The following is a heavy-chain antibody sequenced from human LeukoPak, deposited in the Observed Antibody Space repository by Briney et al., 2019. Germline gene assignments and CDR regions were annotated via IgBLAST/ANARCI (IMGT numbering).Heavy chain of an antibody. CDR3: VRGPDHAKVGY. J-gene: IGHJ4*02. CDR2: INHSGIS. V-gene: IGHV4-34*01. CDR1: GGSFSHSY. Sequence: PSETLSLTCALYGGSFSHSYWNWVRQPPGKGLEWIGEINHSGISSYKPSLSSRVTMSQDTSKNHSSLKLASVTAADTAVYYCVRGPDHAKVGYWGQGTPVAVSS. D-gene: IGHD1-14*01.